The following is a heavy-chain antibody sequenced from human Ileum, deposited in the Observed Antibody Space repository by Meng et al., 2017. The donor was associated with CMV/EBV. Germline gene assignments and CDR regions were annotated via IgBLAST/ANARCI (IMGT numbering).Heavy chain of an antibody. V-gene: IGHV4-34*01. CDR1: GGSFSGYC. D-gene: IGHD5-24*01. J-gene: IGHJ4*02. CDR2: INHSGST. Sequence: VQLQQWVAGLLKPSETLSLTCAVYGGSFSGYCWSWIRQPPGKGLEWIGEINHSGSTNYNPSLKSRVTISVDTSKNQFSLKLSSVTAADTAVYYCARVPRRLTIRGYFDYWGQGTLVTVSS. CDR3: ARVPRRLTIRGYFDY.